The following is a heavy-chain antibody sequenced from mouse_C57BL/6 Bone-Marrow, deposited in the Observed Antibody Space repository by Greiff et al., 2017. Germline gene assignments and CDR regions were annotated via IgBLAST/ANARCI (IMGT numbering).Heavy chain of an antibody. V-gene: IGHV1-19*01. CDR1: GYTFTDSY. Sequence: EVQLQQSGPVLVKPGASVKMSCKASGYTFTDSYMNWVQQSHGKSLEWIGVINPYNGGTSYNQKFKGKATLTVDKSSSTAYMELNSLTSEDSAVYYCARKDYGSTSWFAYWGQGTLVTVSA. J-gene: IGHJ3*01. CDR3: ARKDYGSTSWFAY. CDR2: INPYNGGT. D-gene: IGHD1-1*01.